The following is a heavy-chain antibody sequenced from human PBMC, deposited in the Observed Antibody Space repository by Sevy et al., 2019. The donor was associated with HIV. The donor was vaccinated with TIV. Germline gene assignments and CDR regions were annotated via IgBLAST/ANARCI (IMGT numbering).Heavy chain of an antibody. CDR1: GESVNNAAYY. D-gene: IGHD3-10*01. J-gene: IGHJ4*02. CDR2: IYYSGNT. V-gene: IGHV4-30-4*01. CDR3: ARSRVWFEELS. Sequence: SETLSLTCTVSGESVNNAAYYWNWIRQSPGKGLEWVGYIYYSGNTYYNPSLNDRLDMSIDTSRNEFSLLMHSLTAAGTAVYYCARSRVWFEELSWGQGILVTVSS.